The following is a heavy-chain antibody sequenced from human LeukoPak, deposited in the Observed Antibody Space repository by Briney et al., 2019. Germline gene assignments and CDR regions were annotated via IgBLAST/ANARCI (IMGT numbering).Heavy chain of an antibody. CDR2: INTSSGST. V-gene: IGHV1-46*01. Sequence: GAPLTPSSKPAVYNFIRYYMHWVRQAPGQGLEWLGIINTSSGSTSYAKKFQDSVTMTRERSRSRVYMELSSLKSEDRAVFYCAREDVVLVDAVGYDDYGMDVWGQGTTVTVSS. CDR1: VYNFIRYY. D-gene: IGHD2-8*01. J-gene: IGHJ6*02. CDR3: AREDVVLVDAVGYDDYGMDV.